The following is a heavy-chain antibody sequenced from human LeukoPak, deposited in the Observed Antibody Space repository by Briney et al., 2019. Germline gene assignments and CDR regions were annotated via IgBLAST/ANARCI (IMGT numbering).Heavy chain of an antibody. D-gene: IGHD5/OR15-5a*01. J-gene: IGHJ3*02. CDR3: ARPVSKLRFDAFDI. Sequence: PSETLSLTCTVSGGSISSYYWSWIRQPPGKGLEWIGYIYYSGSTNYNPSLKSRVTISVDTSKNQFSLKLSSVTAADTAVYYCARPVSKLRFDAFDIWGQGTMVTVSS. CDR2: IYYSGST. CDR1: GGSISSYY. V-gene: IGHV4-59*01.